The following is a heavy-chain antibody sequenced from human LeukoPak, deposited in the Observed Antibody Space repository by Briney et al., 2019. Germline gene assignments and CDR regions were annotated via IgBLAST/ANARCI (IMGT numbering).Heavy chain of an antibody. J-gene: IGHJ5*02. CDR3: ARAGLIFRYNWFDP. Sequence: SETLSLTCTVSGGSISSSSYYWGWIRQPPGKGLEWVGSIYYSGSTYYNPSLKSRVTISVDTSKNQFSLKPSSVTAADTAVYYCARAGLIFRYNWFDPWGQGTLVTVSS. CDR1: GGSISSSSYY. CDR2: IYYSGST. D-gene: IGHD3-16*01. V-gene: IGHV4-39*07.